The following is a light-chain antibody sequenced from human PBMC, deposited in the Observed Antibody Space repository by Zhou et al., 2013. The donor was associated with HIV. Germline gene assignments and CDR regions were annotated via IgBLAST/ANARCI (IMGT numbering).Light chain of an antibody. Sequence: DIQMTQSPSALSASVGDRVTITCRASQGINNYLAWFQQKPGKAPKLLIYKASSLESGVPSRFSGSGSGTEFTLTISSLQPDDFATYYCQQYNSYGYTFGQGTKLEIK. CDR2: KAS. CDR1: QGINNY. V-gene: IGKV1-5*03. CDR3: QQYNSYGYT. J-gene: IGKJ2*01.